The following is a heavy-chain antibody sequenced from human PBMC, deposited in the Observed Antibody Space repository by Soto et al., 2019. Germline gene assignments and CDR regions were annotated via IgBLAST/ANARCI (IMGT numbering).Heavy chain of an antibody. V-gene: IGHV1-69*13. Sequence: GTSVKVSCKASGGTFSSYAISWVRQAPGQGLEWMGGIIPIFGTANYAQKFQGRVTITADESTSTDYMELSSLRSEDTAVYYCARESRGSRSWFDYWGQGNLVTVSS. J-gene: IGHJ4*02. CDR3: ARESRGSRSWFDY. D-gene: IGHD6-13*01. CDR2: IIPIFGTA. CDR1: GGTFSSYA.